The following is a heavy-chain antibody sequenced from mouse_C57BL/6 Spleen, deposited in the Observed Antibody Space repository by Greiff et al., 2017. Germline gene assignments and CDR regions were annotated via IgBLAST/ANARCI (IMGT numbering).Heavy chain of an antibody. D-gene: IGHD2-3*01. CDR1: GYTFTSYW. CDR2: IYPSDSET. Sequence: VQLQQPGAELVRPGSSVKLSCKASGYTFTSYWMDWVKQRPGQGLEWIGNIYPSDSETHYNQKFKDKATLTVDKSSSTAYMQLSSLTSEDSAVYYCARSGIYDGYYGGYFDYWGQGTTLTVSS. CDR3: ARSGIYDGYYGGYFDY. J-gene: IGHJ2*01. V-gene: IGHV1-61*01.